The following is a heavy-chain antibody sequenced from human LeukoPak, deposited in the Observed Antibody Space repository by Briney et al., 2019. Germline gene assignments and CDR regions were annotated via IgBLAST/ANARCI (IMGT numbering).Heavy chain of an antibody. J-gene: IGHJ4*02. CDR3: ARVGYYSSGPFSYFDY. Sequence: PGGSLRLSCAPSGFTFSRYAMHWVRQAPGKGLEWVAVISYDGSNEYYADSVKGRFTISRDRSENTLYLQMNSLRVEDTAVYYCARVGYYSSGPFSYFDYWGQGTLVTVSS. CDR2: ISYDGSNE. CDR1: GFTFSRYA. D-gene: IGHD3-10*01. V-gene: IGHV3-30-3*01.